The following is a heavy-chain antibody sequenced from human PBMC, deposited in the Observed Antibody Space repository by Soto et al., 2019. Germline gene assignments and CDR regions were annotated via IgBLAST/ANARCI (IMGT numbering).Heavy chain of an antibody. CDR3: ATLSAYDSSGYYPYYHYGMDV. V-gene: IGHV1-69*06. J-gene: IGHJ6*02. CDR2: IIPFFGTA. D-gene: IGHD3-22*01. CDR1: GGTFSSNA. Sequence: QVQLVQSGAEVKKPGSSVKVSCKASGGTFSSNAFSWVRQAPGQGLEWMGGIIPFFGTANYAQKFQGRVTITADKSTSTAYMELSSLRSEDTAVYYCATLSAYDSSGYYPYYHYGMDVWGQGTTVTVSS.